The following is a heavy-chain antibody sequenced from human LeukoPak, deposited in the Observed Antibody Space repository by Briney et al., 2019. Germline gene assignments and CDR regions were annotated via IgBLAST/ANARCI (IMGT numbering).Heavy chain of an antibody. V-gene: IGHV3-23*01. CDR3: AKDRASQQPYYFDD. CDR1: GFTFSSSW. J-gene: IGHJ4*02. D-gene: IGHD6-13*01. Sequence: PGGSLRLSCAASGFTFSSSWMNWVRQAPGKGLEWVSGISGSGGRTYYADSVKGRFTISRDNSKNTLSLQMNSLRVEDTAVYYCAKDRASQQPYYFDDWGQGTLVTVSS. CDR2: ISGSGGRT.